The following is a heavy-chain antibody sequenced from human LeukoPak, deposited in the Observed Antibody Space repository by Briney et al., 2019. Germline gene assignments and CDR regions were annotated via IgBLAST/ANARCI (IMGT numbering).Heavy chain of an antibody. J-gene: IGHJ4*02. Sequence: GASVKVSCKASGYTFTSYDINWVRQATGQGLEWMGWMNPNSGNTGYAQKFQGRVTITRDTSISTAYMELSSLRSEDTAVYYCARAHRDCDGTRCYKIDYWGLGTPVTVSS. V-gene: IGHV1-8*01. CDR2: MNPNSGNT. CDR1: GYTFTSYD. D-gene: IGHD2-2*02. CDR3: ARAHRDCDGTRCYKIDY.